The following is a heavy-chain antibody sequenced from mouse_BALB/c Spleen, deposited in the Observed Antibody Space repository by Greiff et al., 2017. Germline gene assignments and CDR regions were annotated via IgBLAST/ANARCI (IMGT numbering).Heavy chain of an antibody. Sequence: QVQLQQSGPELVRPGVSVKISCKGSGYTFTDYAMHWVKQSHAKSLEWIGVISTYSGNTNYNQKFKGKATMTVDKSSSTAYMQLSSLTSEDSAVYYCARGSSGSAWFAYWGQGTLVTVSA. V-gene: IGHV1-67*01. CDR3: ARGSSGSAWFAY. CDR2: ISTYSGNT. CDR1: GYTFTDYA. D-gene: IGHD3-1*01. J-gene: IGHJ3*01.